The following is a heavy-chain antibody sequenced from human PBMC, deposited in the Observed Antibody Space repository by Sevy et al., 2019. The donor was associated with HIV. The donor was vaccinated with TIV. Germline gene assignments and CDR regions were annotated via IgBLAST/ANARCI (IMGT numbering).Heavy chain of an antibody. D-gene: IGHD5-18*01. CDR3: ATGDTAMITDVDY. CDR2: VESGGST. V-gene: IGHV3-23*01. CDR1: GFIFSNNA. Sequence: GGSLRLSCGASGFIFSNNAMNWVRQAPGKGPEWVSGVESGGSTYYADSVKGRFTISRDNFKNMLFLQMSSLRAEDTAIYYCATGDTAMITDVDYWGLGTLVTVSS. J-gene: IGHJ4*02.